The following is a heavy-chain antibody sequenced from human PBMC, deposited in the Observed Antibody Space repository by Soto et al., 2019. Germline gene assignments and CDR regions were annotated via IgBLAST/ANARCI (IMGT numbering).Heavy chain of an antibody. Sequence: TLSLTCTVAGGSIRSGDSYWSWVRQSPRRGLEWIGNIYYSGSTYYNPSLKSRLTISVDTSKNQFSLNLSSVTAADTAVYYCARDRLMATAGTARHYFGLDVWGQGTTVTVSS. D-gene: IGHD5-18*01. CDR2: IYYSGST. CDR1: GGSIRSGDSY. V-gene: IGHV4-31*03. J-gene: IGHJ6*02. CDR3: ARDRLMATAGTARHYFGLDV.